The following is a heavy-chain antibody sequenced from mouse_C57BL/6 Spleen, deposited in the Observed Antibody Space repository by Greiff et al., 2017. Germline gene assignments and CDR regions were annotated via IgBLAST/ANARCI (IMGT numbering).Heavy chain of an antibody. CDR1: GYTFTSYW. Sequence: QVHVKQSGAELVRPGTSVKLSCKASGYTFTSYWMHWVQQRPGQGLEWIGVIDPSDSYTNYNQKFKGQATLSVDTSSSTAYMQLTSLTSEDSAVYYCARSPHMTTVVATDGGFDYWGQGTTLTVSS. V-gene: IGHV1-59*01. CDR3: ARSPHMTTVVATDGGFDY. CDR2: IDPSDSYT. J-gene: IGHJ2*01. D-gene: IGHD1-1*01.